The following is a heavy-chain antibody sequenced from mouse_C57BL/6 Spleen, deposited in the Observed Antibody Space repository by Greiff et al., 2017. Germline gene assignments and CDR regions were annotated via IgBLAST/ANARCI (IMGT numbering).Heavy chain of an antibody. CDR1: GYTFTSYW. Sequence: QVQLQQPGAELVMPGASVKLSCKASGYTFTSYWMHWVKQRPGQGLEWIGEIDPSDSYTNYNQKFKGKSTLTVDKSSSTAYMQLSSLTSEDAAVYYCAVLNCYGSSPDWFAYWGQGTLVTVAA. CDR2: IDPSDSYT. D-gene: IGHD1-1*01. J-gene: IGHJ3*01. V-gene: IGHV1-69*01. CDR3: AVLNCYGSSPDWFAY.